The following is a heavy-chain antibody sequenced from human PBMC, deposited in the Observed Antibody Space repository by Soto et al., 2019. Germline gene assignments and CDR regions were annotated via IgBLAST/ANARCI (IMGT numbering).Heavy chain of an antibody. CDR1: GYTLTELS. J-gene: IGHJ4*02. CDR3: ATLGFGKYYYDSRGYYA. CDR2: FDPEDGET. D-gene: IGHD3-22*01. Sequence: ASVKVSCKVSGYTLTELSMHWVRQAPGKGLEWMGGFDPEDGETIYAQKFQGRVTMTEDTSTDTAYMELSSLRSEDTAVYYCATLGFGKYYYDSRGYYAWGQGTLVTVSS. V-gene: IGHV1-24*01.